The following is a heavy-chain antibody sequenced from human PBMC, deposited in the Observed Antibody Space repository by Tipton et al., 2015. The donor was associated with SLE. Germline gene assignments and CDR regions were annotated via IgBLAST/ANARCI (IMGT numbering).Heavy chain of an antibody. CDR3: ARHREYQLLPFDY. V-gene: IGHV4-39*01. J-gene: IGHJ4*02. CDR2: IYYSGST. Sequence: TLSLTCTVSGGSISSSSYYWGWIRQPPGKGLEWIGSIYYSGSTYYNPSLKSRVTISVDTSKNQFSLKLSSVTAADTAVYYCARHREYQLLPFDYWGQGTLVTVSS. CDR1: GGSISSSSYY. D-gene: IGHD2-2*01.